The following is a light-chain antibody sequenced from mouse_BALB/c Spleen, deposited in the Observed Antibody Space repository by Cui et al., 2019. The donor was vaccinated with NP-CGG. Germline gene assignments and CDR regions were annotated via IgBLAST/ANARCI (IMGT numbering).Light chain of an antibody. CDR2: GTN. V-gene: IGLV1*01. CDR3: ALWYSNHWV. J-gene: IGLJ1*01. Sequence: AVVTQESAATTSPGETGTLTYRSSTGAVTTTNYANWVQEKPDHFFTGLIGGTNNRAPGVPARFSGYLIGEKAALTITGAQTEDEAIYFCALWYSNHWVFGGGTKLTVL. CDR1: TGAVTTTNY.